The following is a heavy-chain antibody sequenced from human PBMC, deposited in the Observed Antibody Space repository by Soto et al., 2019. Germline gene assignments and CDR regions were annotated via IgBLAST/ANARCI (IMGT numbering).Heavy chain of an antibody. CDR1: GFTFSSYA. CDR2: ISGSGGST. V-gene: IGHV3-23*01. CDR3: AKAAMGREPLGWFYFDY. Sequence: GGSLRLSCAASGFTFSSYAMSWVRQAPGKGLEWVSAISGSGGSTYYADSVKGRFTISRDNSKNTLYLQMNSLRAEDTAVYYCAKAAMGREPLGWFYFDYWGQGTLVTVSS. D-gene: IGHD1-26*01. J-gene: IGHJ4*02.